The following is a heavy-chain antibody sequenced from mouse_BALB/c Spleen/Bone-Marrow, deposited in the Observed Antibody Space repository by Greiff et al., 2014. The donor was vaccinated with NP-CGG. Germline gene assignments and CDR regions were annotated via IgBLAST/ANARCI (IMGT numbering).Heavy chain of an antibody. J-gene: IGHJ4*01. CDR2: ISSGSSTI. CDR3: ARDDYDYAMDY. V-gene: IGHV5-17*02. Sequence: EVKLMESGGGLVQPGGSRKLSCAASGFTFSSFGMHWVRQAPEKGLEWVAYISSGSSTIYYADTVKSRFTISRDNPKNTLFLQMNSLRSEDTAMYYCARDDYDYAMDYWGQGTSVTVSS. D-gene: IGHD2-4*01. CDR1: GFTFSSFG.